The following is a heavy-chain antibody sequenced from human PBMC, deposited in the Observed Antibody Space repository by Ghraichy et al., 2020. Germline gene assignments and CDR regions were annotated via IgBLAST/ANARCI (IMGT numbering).Heavy chain of an antibody. CDR3: ARDGHYDFWSGYYGPNLRGLDV. CDR2: MNAGNGDT. J-gene: IGHJ6*02. CDR1: GYTFTTYA. D-gene: IGHD3-3*01. V-gene: IGHV1-3*01. Sequence: ASVKVSCKASGYTFTTYAIHWVRQAPGQRLEWMGWMNAGNGDTKYAQKFQDRVSITRDTSASTVYVEMSSLRSEDTAVYYYARDGHYDFWSGYYGPNLRGLDVWGQGTTVTVSS.